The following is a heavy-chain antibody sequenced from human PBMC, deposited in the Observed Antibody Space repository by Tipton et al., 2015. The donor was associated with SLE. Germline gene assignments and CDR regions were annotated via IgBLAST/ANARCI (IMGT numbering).Heavy chain of an antibody. J-gene: IGHJ3*02. CDR1: GGSISSHY. Sequence: TLSLTCTVSGGSISSHYWSWIRQPPGKGLEWIGYIYYSGSTNYNPSLKSRVTISVDTSKNQFSLKLSSVTAADTAVYYCARAQVTMVQGVIIPDAFDIWGQGTMVTVSS. D-gene: IGHD3-10*01. CDR2: IYYSGST. V-gene: IGHV4-59*11. CDR3: ARAQVTMVQGVIIPDAFDI.